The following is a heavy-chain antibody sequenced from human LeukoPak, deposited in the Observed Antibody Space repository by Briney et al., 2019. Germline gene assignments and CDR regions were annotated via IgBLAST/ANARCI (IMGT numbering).Heavy chain of an antibody. CDR3: AKAAYDCSSTSCYGPGGFDP. V-gene: IGHV3-30*18. Sequence: AGGSLRLSCAASGFTFSSYGMHWVRQAPGKGLEWVAVISYDGSNKYYADSVKGRFTISRDNSKNTLYLQMNSLRAEDTAVYYCAKAAYDCSSTSCYGPGGFDPWGQGTLVTVSS. J-gene: IGHJ5*02. CDR2: ISYDGSNK. CDR1: GFTFSSYG. D-gene: IGHD2-2*01.